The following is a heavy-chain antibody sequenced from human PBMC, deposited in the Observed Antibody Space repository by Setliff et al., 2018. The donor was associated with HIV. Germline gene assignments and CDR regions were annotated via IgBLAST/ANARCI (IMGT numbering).Heavy chain of an antibody. CDR3: ARSPSYRSSWEYYFDY. Sequence: PSETLSLTCTVSGGSISNYYWSWIRQPAGKGLEWIGRIQTSGRTNNNPSLKSRVTMSVDTSKNQFSLILTSVTAADTAVYYCARSPSYRSSWEYYFDYWGQGILVTVSS. D-gene: IGHD6-13*01. CDR2: IQTSGRT. V-gene: IGHV4-4*07. J-gene: IGHJ4*02. CDR1: GGSISNYY.